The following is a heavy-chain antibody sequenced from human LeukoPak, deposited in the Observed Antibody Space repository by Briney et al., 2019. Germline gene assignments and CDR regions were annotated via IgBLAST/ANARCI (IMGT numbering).Heavy chain of an antibody. Sequence: QPGRSLRLSCAASGFSFNKYRMHWVRQAPGKGLEWVAVIWYDGSNKYYADSVKGRFTISRDNSKNTLYLQMNSLRAEDTAVYYCARDLNDYYDRKRGTWFDPWGQGTLVTVSS. D-gene: IGHD3-22*01. V-gene: IGHV3-33*01. CDR3: ARDLNDYYDRKRGTWFDP. CDR1: GFSFNKYR. J-gene: IGHJ5*02. CDR2: IWYDGSNK.